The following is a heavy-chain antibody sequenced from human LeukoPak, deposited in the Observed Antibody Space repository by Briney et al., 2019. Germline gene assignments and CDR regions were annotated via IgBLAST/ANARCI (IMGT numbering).Heavy chain of an antibody. D-gene: IGHD1-1*01. J-gene: IGHJ5*02. CDR1: GASISTYY. Sequence: SETLSLTCTVSGASISTYYWSWIRQPPGKGLEWIGYIYHSGSTNYSPSLKSRVTISIDTSKNQFSLKLSSVTAADTAVYYCVRDQGTWWFDPWGQGTLVTVSS. V-gene: IGHV4-59*01. CDR2: IYHSGST. CDR3: VRDQGTWWFDP.